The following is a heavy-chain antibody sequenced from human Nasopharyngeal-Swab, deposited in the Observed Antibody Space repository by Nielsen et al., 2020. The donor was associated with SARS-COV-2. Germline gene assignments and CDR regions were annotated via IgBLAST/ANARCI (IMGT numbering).Heavy chain of an antibody. Sequence: WVRQAPGQGLEWMGGIIPIFGTANYAQKFQGRVTITADESMSTAYMELSSLRSEDTAVYYCARDQRRGYSGYDHTYCDYWGQGTLVTVSS. J-gene: IGHJ4*02. V-gene: IGHV1-69*01. D-gene: IGHD5-12*01. CDR2: IIPIFGTA. CDR3: ARDQRRGYSGYDHTYCDY.